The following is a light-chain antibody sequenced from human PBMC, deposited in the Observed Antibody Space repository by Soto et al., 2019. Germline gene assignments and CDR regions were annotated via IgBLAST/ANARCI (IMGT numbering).Light chain of an antibody. Sequence: QSALTQPASVSGSPGQSITISCTGTSSDVGSYNLVSWYQQHPGKAPKLMIYEVSKRPSGVPNRFSGSKSGNTASLTSSGLQAEDEAYYYCCSYAGSITVFGGGTQLTVL. CDR1: SSDVGSYNL. CDR2: EVS. J-gene: IGLJ7*01. V-gene: IGLV2-23*02. CDR3: CSYAGSITV.